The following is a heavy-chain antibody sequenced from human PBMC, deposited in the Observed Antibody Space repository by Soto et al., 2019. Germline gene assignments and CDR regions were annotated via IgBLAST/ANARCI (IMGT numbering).Heavy chain of an antibody. Sequence: GGSLRLSCAASGFTFSSYAMSWVRQAPGKGLEWVSIISGNCGSTYYADSVQGRFTISRDNSNSTLRLQINSLRAEDTAVYYCASRAYSNGWYPYYFDYWGQGTLVTVSS. J-gene: IGHJ4*02. CDR3: ASRAYSNGWYPYYFDY. CDR1: GFTFSSYA. CDR2: ISGNCGST. D-gene: IGHD6-19*01. V-gene: IGHV3-23*01.